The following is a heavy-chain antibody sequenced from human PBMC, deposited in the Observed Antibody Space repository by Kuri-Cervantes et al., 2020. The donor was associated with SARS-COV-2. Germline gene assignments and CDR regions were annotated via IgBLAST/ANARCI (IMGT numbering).Heavy chain of an antibody. Sequence: ASVKVSCKASGYRFTSTYMHWVRQAPGQGLEWMGIINPSEGYTTYAQKFQGRVTMTRDTSTNTVYMELSSLTSDDAAVYSCARDQSSSWYNWFDPWGPGTLVTVSS. V-gene: IGHV1-46*01. D-gene: IGHD6-13*01. J-gene: IGHJ5*02. CDR2: INPSEGYT. CDR1: GYRFTSTY. CDR3: ARDQSSSWYNWFDP.